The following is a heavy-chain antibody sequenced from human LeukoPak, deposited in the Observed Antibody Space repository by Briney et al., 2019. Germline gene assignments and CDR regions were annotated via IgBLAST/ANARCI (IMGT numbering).Heavy chain of an antibody. CDR2: TPYDGSNK. V-gene: IGHV3-30*02. CDR1: GFTFSNYG. Sequence: GGSLRLSCAASGFTFSNYGMHWARQAPGKGLEWVAFTPYDGSNKYYADSLQGRLTISRDNSMNTLYLQMSSLRAEDTARYYCAKDICGGNCYPHGGYWGQGTLVTVSS. CDR3: AKDICGGNCYPHGGY. D-gene: IGHD2-21*01. J-gene: IGHJ4*02.